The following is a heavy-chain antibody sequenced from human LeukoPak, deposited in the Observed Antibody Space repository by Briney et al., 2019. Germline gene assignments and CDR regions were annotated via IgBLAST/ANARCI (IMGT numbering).Heavy chain of an antibody. D-gene: IGHD4-17*01. CDR1: GGSFSGYY. CDR3: ASDDYGDLVNAFDI. Sequence: PSETLSLTCAVYGGSFSGYYWSWIRQPPGKGLEWIGEIHHSGSTNYSPSLKSRVTISVDTSKNHFSLKLTSVTAADTAVYYCASDDYGDLVNAFDIWGQGTMVTVSS. J-gene: IGHJ3*02. V-gene: IGHV4-34*01. CDR2: IHHSGST.